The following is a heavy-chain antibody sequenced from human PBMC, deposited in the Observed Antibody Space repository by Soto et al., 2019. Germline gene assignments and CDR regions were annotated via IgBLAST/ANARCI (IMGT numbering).Heavy chain of an antibody. CDR2: INAGNGNT. D-gene: IGHD6-13*01. Sequence: ASVKVSCKASGYTFTSYAMHWVRQAPGQRLEWMGWINAGNGNTKYSQKFQGRVTITRDTSASTAYMELSSLRSEDTAVYYCARDRLGSSSWYGPRFDPWGQGTLVTVSS. V-gene: IGHV1-3*01. J-gene: IGHJ5*02. CDR1: GYTFTSYA. CDR3: ARDRLGSSSWYGPRFDP.